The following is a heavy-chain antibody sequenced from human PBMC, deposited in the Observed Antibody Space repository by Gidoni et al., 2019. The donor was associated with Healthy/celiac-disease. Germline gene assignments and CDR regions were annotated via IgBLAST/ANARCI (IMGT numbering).Heavy chain of an antibody. D-gene: IGHD2-15*01. CDR1: GFTFSSYS. Sequence: EVQLVESGGGLVKPGGSLRLSCAASGFTFSSYSMNWVRQAPGKGLEWVSSISSSSSYIYYADSVKGRFTISRDNAKNSLYLQMNSLRAEDTAVYYCARAVGPIVVVVAATTAYFDYWGQGTLVTVSS. CDR2: ISSSSSYI. J-gene: IGHJ4*02. CDR3: ARAVGPIVVVVAATTAYFDY. V-gene: IGHV3-21*01.